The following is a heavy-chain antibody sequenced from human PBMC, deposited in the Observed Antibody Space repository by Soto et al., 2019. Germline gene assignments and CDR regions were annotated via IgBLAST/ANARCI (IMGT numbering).Heavy chain of an antibody. J-gene: IGHJ6*02. Sequence: SETLSLTCAVYGGSFSGYYWSWIRQPPGKGLEWIGEINHSGSTNYNPSLKSRVTISVDTSKNQFSPKLSSVTAADTAVYYCARALLTVTTWYYYYYYGMDVWGQGTTVTVSS. CDR3: ARALLTVTTWYYYYYYGMDV. CDR2: INHSGST. V-gene: IGHV4-34*01. D-gene: IGHD4-17*01. CDR1: GGSFSGYY.